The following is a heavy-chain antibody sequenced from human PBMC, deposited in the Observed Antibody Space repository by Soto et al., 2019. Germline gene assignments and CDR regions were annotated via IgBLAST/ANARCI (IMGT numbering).Heavy chain of an antibody. CDR2: IVPNIGTV. Sequence: QVQLVQSGAEVMQPGSSVKVSCKPSGGTLTNFINYPINWVRQSPGQGLEWMGGIVPNIGTVNYAQKFQGRVTMTAYKSTGTVYMELSSLRSDDSALYYCARRNTAGFLRYFENWGQGTLVTVSS. J-gene: IGHJ4*02. CDR3: ARRNTAGFLRYFEN. CDR1: GGTLTNFINYP. V-gene: IGHV1-69*06. D-gene: IGHD6-19*01.